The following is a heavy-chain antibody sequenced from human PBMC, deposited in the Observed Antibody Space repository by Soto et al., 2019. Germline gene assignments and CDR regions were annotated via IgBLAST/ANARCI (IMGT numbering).Heavy chain of an antibody. CDR1: GYTFRSFG. V-gene: IGHV1-69*13. CDR3: ARDGYNLSALYYFDY. Sequence: SVKVSCKASGYTFRSFGLSWVRQAPGQGLEWMGGIIPIFGTANNAQKFQGRVTMTADESTSTAYMELSSLRSEDTAVYYCARDGYNLSALYYFDYWGQGTLVTVSS. D-gene: IGHD5-12*01. J-gene: IGHJ4*02. CDR2: IIPIFGTA.